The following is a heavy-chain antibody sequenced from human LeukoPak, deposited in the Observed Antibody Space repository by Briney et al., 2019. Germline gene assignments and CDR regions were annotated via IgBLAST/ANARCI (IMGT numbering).Heavy chain of an antibody. Sequence: GGSLRLSCAASGFSFKNYGMHWVRQAPGKGLEWVAFIRYDGSNEYYADSVKGRFTISRDKSKNTLSLQMNGLRVEDTAVYYCAKVMPPGRIRFYSYYMDVWGKGTTVTVS. CDR1: GFSFKNYG. V-gene: IGHV3-30*02. D-gene: IGHD2-15*01. CDR3: AKVMPPGRIRFYSYYMDV. CDR2: IRYDGSNE. J-gene: IGHJ6*03.